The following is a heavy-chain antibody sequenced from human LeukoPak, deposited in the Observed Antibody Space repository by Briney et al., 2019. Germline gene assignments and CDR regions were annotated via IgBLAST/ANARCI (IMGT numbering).Heavy chain of an antibody. J-gene: IGHJ6*04. D-gene: IGHD2-2*01. V-gene: IGHV5-51*01. CDR2: IYPGDSDT. Sequence: GESLKISCKGSGYRFTSYWIGWVRQMPGKGLEWMGIIYPGDSDTRYSPSFQGQVTISADKSISTAYLQWSSLKASDTAMYYCARRSYCSSTSCYSSYYYYYGMDVWGKGTTVTVSS. CDR3: ARRSYCSSTSCYSSYYYYYGMDV. CDR1: GYRFTSYW.